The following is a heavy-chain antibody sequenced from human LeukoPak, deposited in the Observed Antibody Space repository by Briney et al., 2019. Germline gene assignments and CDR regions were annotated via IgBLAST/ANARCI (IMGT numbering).Heavy chain of an antibody. D-gene: IGHD3-16*02. CDR2: INTDGSRT. CDR3: ARGLGGSYPFDC. CDR1: GFTFSNYW. V-gene: IGHV3-74*01. J-gene: IGHJ4*02. Sequence: GGSLRLSCAASGFTFSNYWMDWVRKAPGKGLVCVSRINTDGSRTTYADSVKGRFTISRDNAKNTLYLQMNSLRADDTAVYFCARGLGGSYPFDCWGQGALVTVSS.